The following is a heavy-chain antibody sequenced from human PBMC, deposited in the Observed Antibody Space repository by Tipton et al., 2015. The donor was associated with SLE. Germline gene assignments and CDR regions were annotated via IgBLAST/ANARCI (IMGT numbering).Heavy chain of an antibody. CDR2: INYSGNT. V-gene: IGHV4-59*01. J-gene: IGHJ4*02. CDR3: ARGGLGSDLRGSIYFGS. CDR1: GGSISGYY. D-gene: IGHD7-27*01. Sequence: GLVKPSETLSLTCTVSGGSISGYYWNWIRQPPGKGLEWVGYINYSGNTNYNPSLKGRVTISVDTSKTHFSLRLNSVTAADTAVYFCARGGLGSDLRGSIYFGSWGQGTPVTVSS.